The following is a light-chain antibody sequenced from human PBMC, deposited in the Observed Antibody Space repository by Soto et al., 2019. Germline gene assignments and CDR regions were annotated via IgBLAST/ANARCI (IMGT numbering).Light chain of an antibody. CDR1: QTIRSNY. CDR2: GAS. Sequence: ETVLTQSPGTLSLSPGERATLSCRASQTIRSNYLAWYRQTPSQAPRLLIYGASNRATGIADRLSGSGSGTDFTLIISRLEPEDFALYYCQQYGSSPWTFGQGTKVEIK. V-gene: IGKV3-20*01. CDR3: QQYGSSPWT. J-gene: IGKJ1*01.